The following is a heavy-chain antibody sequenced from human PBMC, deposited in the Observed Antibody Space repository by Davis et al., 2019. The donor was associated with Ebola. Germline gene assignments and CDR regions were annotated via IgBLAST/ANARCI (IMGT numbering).Heavy chain of an antibody. V-gene: IGHV1-3*01. CDR3: ARDAADYGVGFDY. J-gene: IGHJ4*02. CDR2: INAGNGNT. Sequence: ASVKVSCKASGYIFTNYAMHWVRQAPGQRLEWMGWINAGNGNTKYSQKFQGRVTFTRDTSATIVYVELSSLRSEDTAVYYCARDAADYGVGFDYWGQGTRLTVSS. D-gene: IGHD4-17*01. CDR1: GYIFTNYA.